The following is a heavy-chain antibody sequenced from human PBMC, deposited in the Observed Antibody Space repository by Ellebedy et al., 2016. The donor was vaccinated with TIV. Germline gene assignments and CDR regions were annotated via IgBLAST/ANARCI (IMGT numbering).Heavy chain of an antibody. CDR3: AKDYSGLHGMDV. J-gene: IGHJ6*02. CDR1: GFTFSSYA. D-gene: IGHD6-19*01. Sequence: ESLKISCAASGFTFSSYAMNWVRQAPGKGLEWVSGICASGGSTYYADSLKGRFTISRDNSKNKLYLQMNSLRAEDTSVYYCAKDYSGLHGMDVWGQGTTVTVSS. CDR2: ICASGGST. V-gene: IGHV3-23*01.